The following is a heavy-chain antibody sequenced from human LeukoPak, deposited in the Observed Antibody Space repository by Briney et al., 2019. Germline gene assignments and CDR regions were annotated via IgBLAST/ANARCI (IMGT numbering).Heavy chain of an antibody. J-gene: IGHJ5*02. CDR2: INHSGST. V-gene: IGHV4-34*01. D-gene: IGHD3-10*01. Sequence: SETLSLTCAVYGGSFSGYYWSWIRQPPGKGLEWIGEINHSGSTNYNPSLKSRVTISVDTSKNQFSLKLSSVTAADTAVYYCAISIYGSGSYKNWFDPWGQGTLVTVSS. CDR1: GGSFSGYY. CDR3: AISIYGSGSYKNWFDP.